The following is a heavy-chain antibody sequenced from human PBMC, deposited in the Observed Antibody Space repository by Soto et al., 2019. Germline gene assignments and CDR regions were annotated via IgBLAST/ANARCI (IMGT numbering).Heavy chain of an antibody. CDR2: MNPNSGNT. CDR3: ARGRGGSTSWERDNWFDP. J-gene: IGHJ5*02. D-gene: IGHD2-2*01. Sequence: QVQLVQSGAEVKKPGASVKVSCKASGYTFTSYDINWVRQATGQGLEWMGWMNPNSGNTGYAQKFQGRVTMTRNTSISTAYMEMSSLRSEDTAVYYCARGRGGSTSWERDNWFDPWGQGTLVTVSS. CDR1: GYTFTSYD. V-gene: IGHV1-8*01.